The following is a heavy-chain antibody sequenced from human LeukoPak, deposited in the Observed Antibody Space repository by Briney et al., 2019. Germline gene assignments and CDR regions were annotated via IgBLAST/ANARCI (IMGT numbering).Heavy chain of an antibody. V-gene: IGHV3-30-3*01. CDR3: ASFPSSGWYVSGNDF. Sequence: PGGSLRLSCAASGFTFSDYAMYWVRPAPGKGLEWVAAISYDGSNKYYADSVKGRFTISRDNSKNTLYLQMNSLRAEDTAVYYCASFPSSGWYVSGNDFWGQGTLVTVSS. CDR2: ISYDGSNK. J-gene: IGHJ4*02. CDR1: GFTFSDYA. D-gene: IGHD6-19*01.